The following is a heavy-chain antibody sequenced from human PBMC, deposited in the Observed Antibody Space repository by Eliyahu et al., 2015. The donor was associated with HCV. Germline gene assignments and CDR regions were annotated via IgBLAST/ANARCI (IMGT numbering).Heavy chain of an antibody. J-gene: IGHJ4*02. CDR2: TIPTLGIA. V-gene: IGHV1-69*04. Sequence: QVRLVQSGAEVKKSGSSXXVXXKSXXGLFTSYTISWLRQAPGQGLEWMGRTIPTLGIAAYASKFQGRVTISADKSTSSVYMQLTSLTYEDTALYFCARDRQGVTSKYHYFDVWGQGTLVSVS. CDR3: ARDRQGVTSKYHYFDV. CDR1: XGLFTSYT. D-gene: IGHD4-17*01.